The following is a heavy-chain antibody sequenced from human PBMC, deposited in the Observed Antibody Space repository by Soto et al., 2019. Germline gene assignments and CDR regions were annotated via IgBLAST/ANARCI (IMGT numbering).Heavy chain of an antibody. Sequence: PSETLSITCAVSGGSISSGGYSGSWIRQPPGKGLELIGYIYHSASTYYNPSLKSRVTISVDRSKNQLSLKLSSVTAADTAVYNCARVPDYWGQGTLVTVSS. CDR3: ARVPDY. J-gene: IGHJ4*02. CDR1: GGSISSGGYS. V-gene: IGHV4-30-2*01. CDR2: IYHSAST.